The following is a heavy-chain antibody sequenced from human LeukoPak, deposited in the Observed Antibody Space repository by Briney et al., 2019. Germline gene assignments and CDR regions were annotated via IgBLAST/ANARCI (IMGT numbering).Heavy chain of an antibody. CDR3: ARECVVVPPAFNWFDP. V-gene: IGHV3-74*01. CDR2: INSDGSST. Sequence: GGSLRLSCAASGFTFRNYWMHWVRQAPGKGLVWVSRINSDGSSTAYADSVKGRFTMSRDNAKNSLYLQMNSLRAEDTAVYYCARECVVVPPAFNWFDPWGQGTLVTVSS. J-gene: IGHJ5*02. CDR1: GFTFRNYW. D-gene: IGHD2-2*01.